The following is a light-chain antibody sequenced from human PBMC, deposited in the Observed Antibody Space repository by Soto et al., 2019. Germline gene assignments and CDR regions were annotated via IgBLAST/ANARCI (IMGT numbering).Light chain of an antibody. J-gene: IGLJ7*01. CDR3: QTWGTDVSV. CDR1: SGHISYA. CDR2: LNSDGSH. V-gene: IGLV4-69*01. Sequence: QLVLTQWPSASAPLGASIKLTCTLSSGHISYAIAWHQQQPEKGPRFLMRLNSDGSHNKGYGIPDRFSGSSSGAERYLTISSLQSEDEADYYCQTWGTDVSVFGGGTQLTVL.